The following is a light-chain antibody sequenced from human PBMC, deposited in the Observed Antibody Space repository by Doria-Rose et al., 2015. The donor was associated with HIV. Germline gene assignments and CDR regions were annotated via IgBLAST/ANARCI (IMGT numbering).Light chain of an antibody. CDR2: DGS. Sequence: TQSPGTLSLSPGERATLSCRASQSFSSTYLAWYQQKPGQAPSPLIYDGSTSATGIPDRFSASGSGTDFTLTINRLEPEDFALYHCLQYGTSWTFGQGTKVEI. V-gene: IGKV3-20*01. J-gene: IGKJ1*01. CDR1: QSFSSTY. CDR3: LQYGTSWT.